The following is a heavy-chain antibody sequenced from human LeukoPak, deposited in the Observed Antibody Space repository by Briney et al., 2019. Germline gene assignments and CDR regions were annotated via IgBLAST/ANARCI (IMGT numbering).Heavy chain of an antibody. Sequence: SETLSLTCTVSGYSISSGYYWGWIRQPPGKGLEWIGSIYHSGSTYYNPSLKSRVTISVDTSKHQFSLKLSSVTAADTAVYYCARVGFGSSSRGTAFDYWGQGTLVTVSS. CDR3: ARVGFGSSSRGTAFDY. J-gene: IGHJ4*02. D-gene: IGHD6-13*01. CDR1: GYSISSGYY. CDR2: IYHSGST. V-gene: IGHV4-38-2*02.